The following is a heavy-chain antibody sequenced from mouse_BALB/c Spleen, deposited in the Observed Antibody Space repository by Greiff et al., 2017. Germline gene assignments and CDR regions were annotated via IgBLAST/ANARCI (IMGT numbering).Heavy chain of an antibody. CDR2: INPSTGYT. CDR1: GYTFTSYW. J-gene: IGHJ3*01. V-gene: IGHV1-4*01. CDR3: ARLWPFAY. D-gene: IGHD1-1*02. Sequence: VQLQQSGPELEKPGASVKMSCKASGYTFTSYWMHWVNQRPGQGLEWIGYINPSTGYTEYNQKFKDKATLTADKSSSTAYMQLSSLTSEDSAVYYCARLWPFAYWGQGTLVTVSA.